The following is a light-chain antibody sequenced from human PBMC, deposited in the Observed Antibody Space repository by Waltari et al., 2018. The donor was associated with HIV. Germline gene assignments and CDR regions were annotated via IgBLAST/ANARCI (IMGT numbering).Light chain of an antibody. CDR3: QAWDSSNVV. CDR2: QDS. V-gene: IGLV3-1*01. Sequence: ASITCSGDKLGDKYACWYQQKPGQSPVLVIYQDSKRPSGIPERFSGSNSGNTATLTISGTQAMDEADYYCQAWDSSNVVFGGGTKLTVL. CDR1: KLGDKY. J-gene: IGLJ2*01.